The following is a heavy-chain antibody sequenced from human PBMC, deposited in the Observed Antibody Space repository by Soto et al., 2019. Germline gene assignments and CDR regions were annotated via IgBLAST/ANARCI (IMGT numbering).Heavy chain of an antibody. CDR1: GFTFSSYA. D-gene: IGHD3-22*01. CDR2: ISGSGGST. CDR3: ATNSGYYFPSAFDI. V-gene: IGHV3-23*01. J-gene: IGHJ3*02. Sequence: GGSLRLSCAASGFTFSSYAMSWVRQAPGKGLEWVSAISGSGGSTYYADSVKGRFTIPRDNSKNTLYLQMSSLRAEDTAVYYCATNSGYYFPSAFDIWGQGTMVTVSS.